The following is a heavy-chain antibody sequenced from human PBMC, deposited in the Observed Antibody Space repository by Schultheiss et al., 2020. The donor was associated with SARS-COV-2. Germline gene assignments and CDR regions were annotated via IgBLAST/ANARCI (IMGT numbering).Heavy chain of an antibody. CDR2: IYYSGTT. V-gene: IGHV4-61*01. Sequence: SETLSLTCTVSGASIGSGHYYWTWIRQHPGKGLEWIGYIYYSGTTNYNPSLRSRVTISVDTSKNQFSLKLSSVTAADTAVYYCARFPDYLYCSSTSCYGNYYYGMDVWGQGTTVTVSS. CDR1: GASIGSGHYY. D-gene: IGHD2-2*01. J-gene: IGHJ6*02. CDR3: ARFPDYLYCSSTSCYGNYYYGMDV.